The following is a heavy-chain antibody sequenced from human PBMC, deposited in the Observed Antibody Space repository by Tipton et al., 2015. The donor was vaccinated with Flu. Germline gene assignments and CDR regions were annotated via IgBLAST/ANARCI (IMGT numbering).Heavy chain of an antibody. CDR2: ISHTGRT. CDR3: ARSTYYYGSGSSDY. Sequence: PGLVKPSETLPLICAVSDYSISSGYYWGWIRQPPGKGLEWIGCISHTGRTYYNPSLKSRVTISVDTAKNQFSQRLNSVTASDTAVYYCARSTYYYGSGSSDYWGQGTLVTVSS. J-gene: IGHJ4*02. V-gene: IGHV4-38-2*01. CDR1: DYSISSGYY. D-gene: IGHD3-10*01.